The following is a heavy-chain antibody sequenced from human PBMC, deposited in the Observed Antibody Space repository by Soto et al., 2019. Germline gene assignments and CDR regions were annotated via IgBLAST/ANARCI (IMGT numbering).Heavy chain of an antibody. J-gene: IGHJ4*02. Sequence: EVQLVESGGGLIQPGESLRLSCSTSGFTFSDSYMDWVRQAPGKGLEWVGRTKNKAASYATEYAASVKGRFSISRDHSQEPLILAKDRLEIEDTGGYYWTVWGSGGEFGGSWGQGTQVIVSS. CDR2: TKNKAASYAT. D-gene: IGHD3-16*01. V-gene: IGHV3-72*01. CDR1: GFTFSDSY. CDR3: TVWGSGGEFGGS.